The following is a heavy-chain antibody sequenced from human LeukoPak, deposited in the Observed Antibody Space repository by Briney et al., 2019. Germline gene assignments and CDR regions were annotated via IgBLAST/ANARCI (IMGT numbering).Heavy chain of an antibody. J-gene: IGHJ6*03. V-gene: IGHV1-18*01. Sequence: ASVEVSCKASGYTFTSYGISWVRQAPGQGLEWMGWISAYNGNTNYAQKLQGRVTMTTDTSTSTAYMELRSLRSDDTAVYYCAREFTIFGVVTDYYYMDVWGKGTTVTVSS. CDR1: GYTFTSYG. CDR3: AREFTIFGVVTDYYYMDV. CDR2: ISAYNGNT. D-gene: IGHD3-3*01.